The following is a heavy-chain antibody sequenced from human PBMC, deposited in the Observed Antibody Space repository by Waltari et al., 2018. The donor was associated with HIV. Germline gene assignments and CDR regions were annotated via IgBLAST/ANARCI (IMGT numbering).Heavy chain of an antibody. D-gene: IGHD3-22*01. CDR3: ARVPGVRVVVRSHYGMDV. V-gene: IGHV1-8*01. Sequence: QVQLVQSGAEVKKPGASVQVSCKASGYTFTSHDINGGRQATGQGLEWMGWMNPNSGNTGYAQKFQGRVPMTRNTSISTAYMELSSLRSEDTAVYYCARVPGVRVVVRSHYGMDVWGQGTTVTVSS. CDR2: MNPNSGNT. J-gene: IGHJ6*02. CDR1: GYTFTSHD.